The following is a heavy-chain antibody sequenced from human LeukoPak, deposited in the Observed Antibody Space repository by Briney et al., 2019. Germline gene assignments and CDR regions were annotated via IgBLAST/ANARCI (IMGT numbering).Heavy chain of an antibody. CDR2: IKQDGSEK. Sequence: GGSLRLSCAASGFTFSSYWMSWVRQAPGKGLEWVANIKQDGSEKYYADSVKGRFTISRDNAKNSLYPQMNSLRAEDTAVYYCARTGLYDFWSGDHYYWGQGTLVTVSS. J-gene: IGHJ4*02. CDR3: ARTGLYDFWSGDHYY. D-gene: IGHD3-3*01. CDR1: GFTFSSYW. V-gene: IGHV3-7*01.